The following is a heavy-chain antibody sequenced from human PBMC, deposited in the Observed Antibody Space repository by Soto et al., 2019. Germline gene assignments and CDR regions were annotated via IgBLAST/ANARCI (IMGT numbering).Heavy chain of an antibody. CDR1: GGSISSYY. D-gene: IGHD3-10*01. CDR2: IYYSGST. J-gene: IGHJ4*02. V-gene: IGHV4-59*01. Sequence: SETLSLTCTVSGGSISSYYWSWIRQPPGKGLEWIGYIYYSGSTNYNPSLKSRVTISVDTSKNQFSLELSSVTAADTAVYYCARYGSGSYYTHNLNYWGQVPLGTVSS. CDR3: ARYGSGSYYTHNLNY.